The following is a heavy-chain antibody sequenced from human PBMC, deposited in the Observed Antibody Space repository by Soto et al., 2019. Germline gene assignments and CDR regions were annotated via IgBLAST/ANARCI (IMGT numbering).Heavy chain of an antibody. CDR2: IIPILGIA. D-gene: IGHD3-22*01. V-gene: IGHV1-69*02. CDR1: GGTFSSNT. Sequence: SVKVSCKASGGTFSSNTSRWVRQAPGQGLEWMGRIIPILGIANYAQKFQGRVTITADKSTSTAYMELSSLRSEDTAVYYCARNAHPSMIKIVVVTGDAFDIWGQGTMVTVSS. CDR3: ARNAHPSMIKIVVVTGDAFDI. J-gene: IGHJ3*02.